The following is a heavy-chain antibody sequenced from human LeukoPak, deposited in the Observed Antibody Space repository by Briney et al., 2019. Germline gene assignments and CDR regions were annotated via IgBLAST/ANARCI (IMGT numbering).Heavy chain of an antibody. D-gene: IGHD3-22*01. CDR2: IYYSGST. Sequence: SETLSLTCAVSAYSISSGYYWGWIRQPPGKGLEWIGYIYYSGSTNYNPSLKSRVTISVDTSKNQFSLKLSSVTAADTAVYYCASLNSSGYYFAGLDAFDIWGQGTMVTVSS. J-gene: IGHJ3*02. V-gene: IGHV4-61*01. CDR3: ASLNSSGYYFAGLDAFDI. CDR1: AYSISSGYY.